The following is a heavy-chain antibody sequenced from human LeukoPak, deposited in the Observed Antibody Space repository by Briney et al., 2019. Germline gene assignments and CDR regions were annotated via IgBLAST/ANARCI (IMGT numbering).Heavy chain of an antibody. CDR1: GFTFSSYA. Sequence: GGSLRLSCAASGFTFSSYAMSWVRQAPGKGLEWVSAISGSGGSTYYADSVKGRFTISRDNSKNTLYLQMNSLRAEDTAVYYCAKSGRDGSGSYYNEHFDYWGQGTLVTVSS. V-gene: IGHV3-23*01. J-gene: IGHJ4*02. CDR2: ISGSGGST. D-gene: IGHD3-10*01. CDR3: AKSGRDGSGSYYNEHFDY.